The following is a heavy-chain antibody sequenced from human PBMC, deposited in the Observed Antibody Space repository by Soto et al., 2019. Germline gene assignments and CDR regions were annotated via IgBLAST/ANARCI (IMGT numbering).Heavy chain of an antibody. J-gene: IGHJ5*02. D-gene: IGHD6-13*01. CDR1: GYTFTSYA. CDR2: INAGNGNT. CDR3: ARRLPTSSSWYFDINWFDP. Sequence: QVQLVQSGAEVKKPGASVKVSCKASGYTFTSYAMHWVRQAPGQRLEWMGWINAGNGNTKYSQKFQGRVTITRDTSASTAYMELSSLRSEDTAVYYCARRLPTSSSWYFDINWFDPWGQGTLVTVSS. V-gene: IGHV1-3*01.